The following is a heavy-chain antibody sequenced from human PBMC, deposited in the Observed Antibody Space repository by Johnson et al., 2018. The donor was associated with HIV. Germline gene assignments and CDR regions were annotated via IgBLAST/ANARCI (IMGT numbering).Heavy chain of an antibody. CDR2: IYSGGST. D-gene: IGHD3-22*01. V-gene: IGHV3-53*01. CDR1: GFTVSSNY. CDR3: AREISRYYYDYAAFDL. J-gene: IGHJ3*01. Sequence: VQVVESGGGLIQPGGSLRLSCAASGFTVSSNYMSWVRQAPGKGLEWVSVIYSGGSTYYADSVKGRFTISRDNSRSTVYLHMINLRADDTALYYCAREISRYYYDYAAFDLWGQGTTVTVSS.